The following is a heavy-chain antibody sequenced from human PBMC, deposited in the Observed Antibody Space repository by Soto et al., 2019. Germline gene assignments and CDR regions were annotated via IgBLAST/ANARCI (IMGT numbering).Heavy chain of an antibody. CDR3: ARWVYWSSTSCYRDHNGFDQ. J-gene: IGHJ5*02. D-gene: IGHD2-2*02. CDR2: IYSGGST. Sequence: PGGSLRLSCAASGFTVSSNYMSWVRQAPGKGLEWVSVIYSGGSTYYADSVKGRFTISRHNSKNTLYLQMNSLRAEDTAVYYCARWVYWSSTSCYRDHNGFDQWGQGTMGTCSS. CDR1: GFTVSSNY. V-gene: IGHV3-53*04.